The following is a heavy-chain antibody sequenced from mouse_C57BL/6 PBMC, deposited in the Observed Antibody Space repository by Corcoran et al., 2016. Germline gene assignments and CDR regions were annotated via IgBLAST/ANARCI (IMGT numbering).Heavy chain of an antibody. Sequence: EVQLQQSGPVLVKPGASVKMSCKASGYTFTDYYMNWVKQSHGKSLEWIGVINPYNGGTSYNQKFKGKATLTVDKSSSTDYMELNSLTSEDSAVYYCARELGRRYYVDYWGQGTTLTVSS. J-gene: IGHJ2*01. V-gene: IGHV1-19*01. D-gene: IGHD4-1*01. CDR2: INPYNGGT. CDR3: ARELGRRYYVDY. CDR1: GYTFTDYY.